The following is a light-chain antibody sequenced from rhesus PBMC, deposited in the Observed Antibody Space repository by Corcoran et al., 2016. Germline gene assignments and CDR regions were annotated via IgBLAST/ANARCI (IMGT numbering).Light chain of an antibody. CDR2: SAS. Sequence: DIHMTQSPSSLSASVGDTVTITCRASQGISNNLAWYQQKPGKVPNLLIYSASTLQSGVPSRFSGSGCGTDVTLTISSLQPEDFATYYCQHGYDTPYSFGRGTKVEIK. CDR3: QHGYDTPYS. V-gene: IGKV1-33*02. J-gene: IGKJ2*01. CDR1: QGISNN.